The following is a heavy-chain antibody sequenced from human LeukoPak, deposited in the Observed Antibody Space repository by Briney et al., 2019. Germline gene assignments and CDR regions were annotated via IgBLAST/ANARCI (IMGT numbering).Heavy chain of an antibody. CDR1: GFTFSSYA. CDR2: ISGSGGST. Sequence: GGSLRLSCAVSGFTFSSYAMNWVRQAPGKGLEWVSTISGSGGSTYYADSVKGRFTISRDNSKNTLHLQMNSLRAEDTAVYYCAVVYGDYNPGAFDIWGQGTIVTVSS. D-gene: IGHD4-17*01. CDR3: AVVYGDYNPGAFDI. V-gene: IGHV3-23*01. J-gene: IGHJ3*02.